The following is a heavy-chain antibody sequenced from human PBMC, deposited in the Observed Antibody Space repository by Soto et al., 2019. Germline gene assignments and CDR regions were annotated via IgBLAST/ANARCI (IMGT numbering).Heavy chain of an antibody. CDR1: GYSFTNYW. CDR3: ARYRYCSSAGCPIHYFYGMDV. V-gene: IGHV5-51*01. CDR2: MFPGDSDT. J-gene: IGHJ6*02. D-gene: IGHD2-2*01. Sequence: EVQLVQSGAEVKKPGESLRISCKVSGYSFTNYWIGWVRQMPGKGLEWMGSMFPGDSDTRYSPSFQGQVTISADKSISTAYLQWSSLTASYTAMYYCARYRYCSSAGCPIHYFYGMDVWGQGTTVTVSS.